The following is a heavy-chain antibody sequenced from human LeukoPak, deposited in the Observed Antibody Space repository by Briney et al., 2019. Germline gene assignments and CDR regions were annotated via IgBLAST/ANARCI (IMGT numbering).Heavy chain of an antibody. CDR2: ISSSGSTI. CDR1: GFTFSSYE. Sequence: GGSLRLSCAASGFTFSSYEMNWVRQAPGKGLEWVSYISSSGSTIYNADSVKGRFTISRDNAKNSLYLQMNSLRAEDTAVYYCAELGITMIGGVWGKGTTVTISS. D-gene: IGHD3-10*02. CDR3: AELGITMIGGV. V-gene: IGHV3-48*03. J-gene: IGHJ6*04.